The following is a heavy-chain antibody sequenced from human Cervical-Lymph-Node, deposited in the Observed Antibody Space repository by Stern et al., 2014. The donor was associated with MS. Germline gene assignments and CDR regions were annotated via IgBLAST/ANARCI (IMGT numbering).Heavy chain of an antibody. D-gene: IGHD3-3*01. CDR2: IYYRGNP. V-gene: IGHV4-39*01. CDR1: GGSVASSNYY. J-gene: IGHJ4*02. CDR3: ARHTTYDFWSGYYFDY. Sequence: QLQLQESGPGLVKPSETLSLTCTVSGGSVASSNYYWGWIRQPPGKALEWIASIYYRGNPYYTPPLKSRCTISVQTPTNHSSLRLSSVTAADTAVYFCARHTTYDFWSGYYFDYWGQGTLVTVSS.